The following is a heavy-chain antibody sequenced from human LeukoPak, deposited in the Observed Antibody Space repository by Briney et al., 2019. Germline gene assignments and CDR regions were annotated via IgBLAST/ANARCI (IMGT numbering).Heavy chain of an antibody. CDR3: ARGYVDTAMVRYYYYHYMDV. CDR2: INHSGST. V-gene: IGHV4-34*01. D-gene: IGHD5-18*01. CDR1: GGSFSGYY. J-gene: IGHJ6*03. Sequence: SETLSLTCAVYGGSFSGYYWSWIRQPPGKGLEWIGEINHSGSTNYNPSLKSRVTISVDTSKNQFSLKLSSVTAADTAVYYCARGYVDTAMVRYYYYHYMDVWGKGTTVTVSS.